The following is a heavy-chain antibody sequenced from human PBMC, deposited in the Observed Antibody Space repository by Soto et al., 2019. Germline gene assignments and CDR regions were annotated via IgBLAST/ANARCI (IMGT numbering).Heavy chain of an antibody. CDR1: GFTFSSNA. CDR2: ISGSAI. D-gene: IGHD1-26*01. Sequence: GGSLRLSCAASGFTFSSNAMSWVRQAPGKGLEWVSMISGSAIYYADSVKGRFTISRDNSNNTLYLQMNSLRAEDTAVYYCAKPRGPTSRYYFDYWGQGTLVTVSS. J-gene: IGHJ4*02. V-gene: IGHV3-23*01. CDR3: AKPRGPTSRYYFDY.